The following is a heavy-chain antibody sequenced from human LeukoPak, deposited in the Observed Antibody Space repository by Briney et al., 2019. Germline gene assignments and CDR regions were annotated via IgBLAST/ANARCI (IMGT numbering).Heavy chain of an antibody. CDR2: IKQDGSEK. J-gene: IGHJ4*02. D-gene: IGHD5-12*01. Sequence: GGSLRLSCAASGFTFSSYWMSWVRQAPGKGLEWVANIKQDGSEKYYVDSVKGRFTISRDNAKNSLYLQMNSLRAADTAVYYCAIPREGLRNLRAFDYWGQGTLVTVSS. V-gene: IGHV3-7*01. CDR1: GFTFSSYW. CDR3: AIPREGLRNLRAFDY.